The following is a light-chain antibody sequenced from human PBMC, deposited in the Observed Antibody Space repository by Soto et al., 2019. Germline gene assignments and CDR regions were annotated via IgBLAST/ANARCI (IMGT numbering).Light chain of an antibody. CDR1: QSVSSSY. V-gene: IGKV3-20*01. CDR2: GAS. J-gene: IGKJ4*01. Sequence: EIVLTQSPGTLSLSPGERATLSCRASQSVSSSYLAWYQQKPGQAPRLLIYGASSRATSTPDRFSGSGSGTVFTLTISRLEPEDFAEYYCQQYGSSPLTFGGGTKVEIK. CDR3: QQYGSSPLT.